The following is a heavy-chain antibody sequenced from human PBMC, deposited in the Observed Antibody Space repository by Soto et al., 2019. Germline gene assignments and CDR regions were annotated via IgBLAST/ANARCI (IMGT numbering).Heavy chain of an antibody. V-gene: IGHV4-39*01. CDR3: ARLGLRDAFDI. J-gene: IGHJ3*02. CDR2: IYYSGST. Sequence: QLQLQESGPGLVKPSETLSLTCTVSGGSISSSSYYWGWIRQPPGKGLEWIGSIYYSGSTYYNPSLKSRVTISVDTSKNQFSLKLSSVTAADTAVYYCARLGLRDAFDIWGQGTMVTVSS. CDR1: GGSISSSSYY.